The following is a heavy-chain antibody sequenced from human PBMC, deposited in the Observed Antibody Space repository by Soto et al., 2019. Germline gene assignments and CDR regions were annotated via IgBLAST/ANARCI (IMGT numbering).Heavy chain of an antibody. J-gene: IGHJ6*02. CDR2: IYTGDTT. V-gene: IGHV3-53*01. D-gene: IGHD2-2*01. CDR3: ARDSSGRYAWGMDA. CDR1: GFTVSVNY. Sequence: PGGSLRLSCVVSGFTVSVNYMSWVRQAPGKGLEWVAVIYTGDTTYHADSVKGRFAISRDSSKNTLYLQMNSLRAEDTAVYFCARDSSGRYAWGMDAWGRGTTVTVSS.